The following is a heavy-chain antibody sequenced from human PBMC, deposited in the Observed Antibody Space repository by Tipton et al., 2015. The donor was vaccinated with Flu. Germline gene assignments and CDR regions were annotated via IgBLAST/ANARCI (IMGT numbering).Heavy chain of an antibody. D-gene: IGHD7-27*01. CDR1: GFTVSSSY. Sequence: SLRLSCAASGFTVSSSYMGWVRQAPGKGLEWVSILYSGGVAHYAGSVKGRFTISRDNSKNTLYLQMNSLRAEDTAVYYCARSWGGPWGQGTLVTVSS. CDR2: LYSGGVA. J-gene: IGHJ5*02. V-gene: IGHV3-66*02. CDR3: ARSWGGP.